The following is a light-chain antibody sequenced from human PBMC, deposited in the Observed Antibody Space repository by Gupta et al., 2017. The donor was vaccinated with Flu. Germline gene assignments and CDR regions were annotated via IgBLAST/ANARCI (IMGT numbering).Light chain of an antibody. CDR2: AAS. V-gene: IGKV1-9*01. CDR3: QPLNSYPPT. CDR1: RSISSH. J-gene: IGKJ2*01. Sequence: PFLSPDGGERVLVTCRARRSISSHVDWYKPRPGKAAKVLIYAASTLQGGGPSRFSGSGSGTEFTLTIRSLQPEDFATYYRQPLNSYPPTFGQGTKLEIK.